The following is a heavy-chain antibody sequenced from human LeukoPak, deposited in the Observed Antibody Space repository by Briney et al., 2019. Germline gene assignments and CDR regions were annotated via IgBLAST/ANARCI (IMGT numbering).Heavy chain of an antibody. D-gene: IGHD3-10*01. CDR1: GGSISSYY. J-gene: IGHJ4*02. V-gene: IGHV4-59*12. CDR3: ASLGGLGSWNFGY. CDR2: IYYSGST. Sequence: SETLSLTCTVSGGSISSYYWSWIRQTPGKGLESIGYIYYSGSTNYNPSLKSRVTISLDPSKIQFSLKLSSVTGADTAVYYCASLGGLGSWNFGYWGQGTLVTVPS.